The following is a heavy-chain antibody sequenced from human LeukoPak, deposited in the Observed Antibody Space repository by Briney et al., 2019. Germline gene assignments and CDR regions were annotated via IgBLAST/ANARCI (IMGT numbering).Heavy chain of an antibody. Sequence: SETLSLTCTVSGGSISSSSYYWGWIRQPPGKGLEWIGSIYYSGSTYYNPSLKSRVTISVDTSKNQFSLKLSSVTAADTAVYYCARGSRGRRITMVRGVFSWFDPWGQGTLVTVSS. D-gene: IGHD3-10*01. J-gene: IGHJ5*02. CDR2: IYYSGST. CDR1: GGSISSSSYY. CDR3: ARGSRGRRITMVRGVFSWFDP. V-gene: IGHV4-39*07.